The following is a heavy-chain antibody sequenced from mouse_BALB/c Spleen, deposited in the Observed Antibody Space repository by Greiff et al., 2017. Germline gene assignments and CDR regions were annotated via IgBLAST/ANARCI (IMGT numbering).Heavy chain of an antibody. Sequence: EVKLVESGGDLVKPGGSLKLSCAASGFTFSSYGMSWVRQTPDKRLEWVATISSGGSYTYYPDSVKGRFTISRDNAKNTLYLQMSSLKSEDTAMYYCERLPATGFDYWGQGTTLTVSS. D-gene: IGHD1-2*01. V-gene: IGHV5-6*01. CDR2: ISSGGSYT. CDR3: ERLPATGFDY. J-gene: IGHJ2*01. CDR1: GFTFSSYG.